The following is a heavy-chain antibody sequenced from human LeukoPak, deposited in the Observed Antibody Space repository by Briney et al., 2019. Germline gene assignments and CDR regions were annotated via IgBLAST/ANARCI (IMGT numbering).Heavy chain of an antibody. J-gene: IGHJ4*02. CDR3: ANTMPGAPDY. CDR1: GFTFSSYG. Sequence: GGSLRLSCAASGFTFSSYGMHWVRQAPGKGLEWVAVISYDGSNKYYADSVKGRFTISSDNSKNTLYLQMNSLRAEDTAVYYCANTMPGAPDYWGQGTLVTVSS. CDR2: ISYDGSNK. D-gene: IGHD4/OR15-4a*01. V-gene: IGHV3-30*18.